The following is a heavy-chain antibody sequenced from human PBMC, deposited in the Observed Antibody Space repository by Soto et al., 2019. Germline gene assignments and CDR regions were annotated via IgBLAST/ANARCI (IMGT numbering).Heavy chain of an antibody. J-gene: IGHJ6*02. V-gene: IGHV1-2*02. CDR1: GYTFTGYY. CDR2: INPNSGGT. D-gene: IGHD3-3*01. CDR3: ARGPEYYDFWRGPDYCGMDV. Sequence: ASVEVSCKXSGYTFTGYYMHWVRQAPGQGLEWMGWINPNSGGTNYAQKFQGRVTMTRDTSISTAYMGLSRLRSDDTAVYYCARGPEYYDFWRGPDYCGMDVWGQGTTVTVS.